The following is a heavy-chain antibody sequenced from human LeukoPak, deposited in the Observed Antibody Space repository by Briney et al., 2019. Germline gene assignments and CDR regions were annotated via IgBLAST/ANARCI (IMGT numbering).Heavy chain of an antibody. Sequence: SQTLSLTCTLSTGSLSTVSTSWVRQTPENGLEWIGSFVSRATKYNTSLESRVAIPVDTSTNQFSLRLRPLTTADAGANYCPRDTTVGSGMQYSGPRTLVTVSS. CDR3: PRDTTVGSGMQY. CDR1: TGSLSTVS. CDR2: FVSRAT. V-gene: IGHV4-59*01. J-gene: IGHJ4*02. D-gene: IGHD3-10*01.